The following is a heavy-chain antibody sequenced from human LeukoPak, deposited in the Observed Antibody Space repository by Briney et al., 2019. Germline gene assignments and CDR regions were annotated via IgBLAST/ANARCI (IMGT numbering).Heavy chain of an antibody. CDR2: ISYVGSNK. CDR1: GFTFSSYA. CDR3: ARSPYSSGWYLRIPQFDY. Sequence: GGSLRLSCAASGFTFSSYAMHWVRQAPGKGLEWVAFISYVGSNKYYADSVKGRFTISRDNSKNTLYLQMNSLRAEDTAVYYCARSPYSSGWYLRIPQFDYWGQGALVTVSS. D-gene: IGHD6-19*01. J-gene: IGHJ4*02. V-gene: IGHV3-30*04.